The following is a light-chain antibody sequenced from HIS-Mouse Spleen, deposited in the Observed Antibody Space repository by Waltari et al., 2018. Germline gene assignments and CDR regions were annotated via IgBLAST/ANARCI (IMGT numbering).Light chain of an antibody. CDR1: SPNIGNNY. Sequence: QSVLTQPPSVSAAPGQKVTIPCSGSSPNIGNNYVSWDQQLPGTAPKLLIYDNNKRPSGIPDRFSGSKSGTSATLGITGLQTGDEADYYCGTWDSSLSAVVFGGGTKLTVL. CDR2: DNN. CDR3: GTWDSSLSAVV. V-gene: IGLV1-51*01. J-gene: IGLJ2*01.